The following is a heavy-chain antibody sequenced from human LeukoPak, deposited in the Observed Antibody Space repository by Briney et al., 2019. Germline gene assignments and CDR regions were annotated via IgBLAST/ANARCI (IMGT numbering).Heavy chain of an antibody. CDR3: ARGDGYNPGLFDY. D-gene: IGHD5-24*01. CDR2: IYYSGST. V-gene: IGHV4-59*01. CDR1: GGSISSYY. J-gene: IGHJ4*02. Sequence: SETLSLTCTVSGGSISSYYWSWIRQPPGKGLEWIGYIYYSGSTNYNPSLKSRVTISVDTSKNQFSLKLSSVTAADTAVYYCARGDGYNPGLFDYWGQGTLVTVSS.